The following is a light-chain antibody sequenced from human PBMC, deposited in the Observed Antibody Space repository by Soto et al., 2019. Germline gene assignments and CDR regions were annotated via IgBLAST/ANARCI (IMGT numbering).Light chain of an antibody. CDR1: QNILRY. J-gene: IGKJ1*01. Sequence: VEVTQPPTSLSASVGDRVTITCRASQNILRYLNWYQKKPGKAPKLLFYTASNLQSGAPSRFTGSGSGTDFTLTINSLPPEDVVRYCRPDSSTLRSTFGQGTKVDIK. V-gene: IGKV1-39*01. CDR3: PDSSTLRST. CDR2: TAS.